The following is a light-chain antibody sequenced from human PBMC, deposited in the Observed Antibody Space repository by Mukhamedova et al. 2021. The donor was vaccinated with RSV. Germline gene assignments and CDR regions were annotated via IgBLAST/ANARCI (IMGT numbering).Light chain of an antibody. Sequence: WYQRRVHGKAPKRLIYAASSLQSGVPSRFSGSGSGTEFTLTISSLLPEDFATYYCLQHNSYPFTFGPGTKVDIK. J-gene: IGKJ3*01. V-gene: IGKV1-17*01. CDR3: LQHNSYPFT. CDR2: AAS.